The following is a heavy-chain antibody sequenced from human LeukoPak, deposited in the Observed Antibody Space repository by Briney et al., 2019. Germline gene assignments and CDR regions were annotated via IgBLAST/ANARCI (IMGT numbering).Heavy chain of an antibody. Sequence: SETLSLTCTVSGYSISSGYYWGWIRQPPGKGLEWIGNIYHRGSTYYNPSLKSRVTISAGTSKNQFSLKLSSVTAADTAVYYCARALGGYYCESSDYRDWGQGTLVTVSS. V-gene: IGHV4-38-2*02. CDR2: IYHRGST. CDR3: ARALGGYYCESSDYRD. CDR1: GYSISSGYY. D-gene: IGHD3-22*01. J-gene: IGHJ4*02.